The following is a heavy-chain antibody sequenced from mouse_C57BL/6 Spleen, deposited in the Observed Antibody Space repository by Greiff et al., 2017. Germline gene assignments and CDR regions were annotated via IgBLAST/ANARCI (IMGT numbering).Heavy chain of an antibody. Sequence: EVQLQQSGPELVKPGASVKMSCKASGYTFTDYNMHWVKQSHGKSLEWIGYINPNNGGTSSNQKFKGKATLTVHKSSSTAYMALRSLTSEDSAVYYCARGLRSYYFDYWGQGITLTVSS. CDR3: ARGLRSYYFDY. D-gene: IGHD1-1*01. CDR2: INPNNGGT. CDR1: GYTFTDYN. J-gene: IGHJ2*01. V-gene: IGHV1-22*01.